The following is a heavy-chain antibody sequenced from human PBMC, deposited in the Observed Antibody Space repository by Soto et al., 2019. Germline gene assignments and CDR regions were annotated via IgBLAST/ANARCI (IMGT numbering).Heavy chain of an antibody. V-gene: IGHV3-23*01. D-gene: IGHD5-12*01. CDR3: AVGGDVVCTIGNFY. CDR2: ITDGGGLT. Sequence: EVQLLESGGGLVQPGGSLRLSCATSGFTFRSSAMTWVRQAPGKGLEWVSSITDGGGLTYYADSVKGRCTISRDNSKKTLILEMNSLRNDDTAVYYCAVGGDVVCTIGNFYWGQGTLVTVSS. J-gene: IGHJ4*02. CDR1: GFTFRSSA.